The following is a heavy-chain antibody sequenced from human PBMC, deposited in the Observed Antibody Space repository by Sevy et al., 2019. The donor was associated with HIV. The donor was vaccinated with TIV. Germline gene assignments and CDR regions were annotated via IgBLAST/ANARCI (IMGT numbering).Heavy chain of an antibody. J-gene: IGHJ3*02. CDR2: INHSGST. Sequence: SETLSLTCAVYGGSFSGYYWSWIRHPPGKGLEWIGEINHSGSTNYNPSLKSRVTISVDTSKNQFSLKLSSVTAADTAVYYCARHCGSTSCSHAFDIWGQGTMVTVSS. D-gene: IGHD2-2*01. V-gene: IGHV4-34*01. CDR1: GGSFSGYY. CDR3: ARHCGSTSCSHAFDI.